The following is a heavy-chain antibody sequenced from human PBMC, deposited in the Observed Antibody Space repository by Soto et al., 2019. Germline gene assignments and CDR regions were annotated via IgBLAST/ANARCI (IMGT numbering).Heavy chain of an antibody. CDR3: ARRHLAVAVSPWFDP. CDR1: GLSITDSEMG. J-gene: IGHJ5*02. CDR2: IDSSGEK. D-gene: IGHD6-19*01. Sequence: QVTLKESGPVLVKPTETLTLRCTVSGLSITDSEMGVSWIRQPPGQPLEWLAHIDSSGEKSYRTFLTSRLAISKDPSKSQIVLTMTNMDPADTATYYCARRHLAVAVSPWFDPWGQGIPVTVSS. V-gene: IGHV2-26*01.